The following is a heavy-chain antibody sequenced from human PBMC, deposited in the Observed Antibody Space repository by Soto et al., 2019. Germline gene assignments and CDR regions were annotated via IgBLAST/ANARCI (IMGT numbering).Heavy chain of an antibody. V-gene: IGHV2-5*02. CDR2: IYWDDDK. D-gene: IGHD3-3*01. Sequence: QITLKESGPTVVKPTETLTLTCTFSGFSLTTSGVGVGWVRQSPGKAPEGLALIYWDDDKRYSTSLKSRLTTTKDTSKNQVVLTMANVDPADTATYYCAHRVLRTVFGLVTTTAIYFDFWGQGTPVVVSS. J-gene: IGHJ4*02. CDR3: AHRVLRTVFGLVTTTAIYFDF. CDR1: GFSLTTSGVG.